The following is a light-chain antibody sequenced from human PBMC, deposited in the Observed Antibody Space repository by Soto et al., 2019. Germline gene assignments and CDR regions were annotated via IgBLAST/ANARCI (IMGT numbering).Light chain of an antibody. V-gene: IGKV1-5*03. CDR2: KAS. CDR1: HTMSSS. J-gene: IGKJ1*01. Sequence: DIRMTQSASSLSGCVGDRVSMXCRASHTMSSSIGWYQQKPGEAPKLLIYKASTLKSGGPSRFSGSGSGTAFTRTISSRQPEDFATYYGQHYNSYSEAFGQGTKVDIK. CDR3: QHYNSYSEA.